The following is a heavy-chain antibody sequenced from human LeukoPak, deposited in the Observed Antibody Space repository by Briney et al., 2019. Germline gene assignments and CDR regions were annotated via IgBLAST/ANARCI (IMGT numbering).Heavy chain of an antibody. J-gene: IGHJ6*02. D-gene: IGHD5-24*01. CDR3: ASTMATSYYGMDV. CDR2: IIPFFGTA. Sequence: SVKVSCKASGGTFSSYAISWVRQAPGQGLEWMGGIIPFFGTANYAQKFQGRVTITADESTSTAYMELSSLRSEDTSVFYCASTMATSYYGMDVWGQGTTVTVSS. CDR1: GGTFSSYA. V-gene: IGHV1-69*01.